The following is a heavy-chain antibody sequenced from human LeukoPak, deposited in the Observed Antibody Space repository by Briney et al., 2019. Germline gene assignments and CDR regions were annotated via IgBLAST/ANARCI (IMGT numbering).Heavy chain of an antibody. Sequence: SETLSLTCTVSGGSVSSGSYYWSWIRQPPGKGLEWIGYIYYSGSTNYNPSLKSRVTISVDTSKNQFSLKLSSVTAADTAVYYCARKELVHHYYYYYGMDVWGQGTTVTVSS. J-gene: IGHJ6*02. CDR3: ARKELVHHYYYYYGMDV. CDR1: GGSVSSGSYY. D-gene: IGHD3-10*01. V-gene: IGHV4-61*01. CDR2: IYYSGST.